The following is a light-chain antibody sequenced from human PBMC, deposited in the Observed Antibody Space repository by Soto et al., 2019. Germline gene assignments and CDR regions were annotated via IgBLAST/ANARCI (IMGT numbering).Light chain of an antibody. CDR2: DAS. CDR1: QSISSW. J-gene: IGKJ1*01. CDR3: QQYHSYSRT. Sequence: DIQMTQSPSTLSASLGDRVTITFRASQSISSWLAWYQQKPGKAPKLLIYDASSLQSGVPPRFSGSGSGTEFTLTISSLQPDDFATYYCQQYHSYSRTFGQGTKVDIK. V-gene: IGKV1-5*01.